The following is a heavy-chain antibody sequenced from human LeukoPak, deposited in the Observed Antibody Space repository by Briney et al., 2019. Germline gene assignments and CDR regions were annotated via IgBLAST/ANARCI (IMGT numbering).Heavy chain of an antibody. D-gene: IGHD4-17*01. CDR2: ISGSGGST. V-gene: IGHV3-23*01. J-gene: IGHJ4*02. CDR1: GFTFSSYS. CDR3: AKDDDDYEFDY. Sequence: GGSLRLSCAASGFTFSSYSMNWVRQAPGKGLEWVSAISGSGGSTYYADSVKGRFTISRDNSKNTLYLQMNSLRAEDTAVYYCAKDDDDYEFDYWGQGTLVTVSS.